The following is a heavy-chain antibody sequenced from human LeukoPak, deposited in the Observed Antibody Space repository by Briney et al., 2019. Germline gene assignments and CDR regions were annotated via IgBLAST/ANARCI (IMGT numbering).Heavy chain of an antibody. CDR2: INTNTGNP. Sequence: GASVKVSCNASGYIFTSIAVNWVRQAPGQGLEWMGWINTNTGNPRYAQGFTGRFVFSLDTSVSTAYLQISTLKAEDTAVYYCARGYSHDREGAFDIWGQGTMVTVSS. V-gene: IGHV7-4-1*02. D-gene: IGHD5-18*01. CDR3: ARGYSHDREGAFDI. J-gene: IGHJ3*02. CDR1: GYIFTSIA.